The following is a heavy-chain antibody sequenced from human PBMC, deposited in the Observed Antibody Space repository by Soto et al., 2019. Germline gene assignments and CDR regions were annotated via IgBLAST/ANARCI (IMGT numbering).Heavy chain of an antibody. J-gene: IGHJ4*02. D-gene: IGHD4-17*01. CDR2: IKSKTDGGTT. CDR1: GFTFSNAW. CDR3: TLRPPNISFDY. Sequence: GGSLRLSCAASGFTFSNAWMSWVRQAPGKGLEWVGRIKSKTDGGTTDYAAPVKGRFTISRDDSKNTLYLQMNSLKTEDTAVYYCTLRPPNISFDYWGQGTLVTVSS. V-gene: IGHV3-15*01.